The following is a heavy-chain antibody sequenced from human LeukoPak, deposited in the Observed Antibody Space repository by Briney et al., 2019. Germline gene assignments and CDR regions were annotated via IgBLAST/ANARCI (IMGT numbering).Heavy chain of an antibody. CDR3: ARRTYYYDSSGYRY. CDR2: IYHSGST. Sequence: SETLSLTCTVSGYSISSGYYWGWIRQPPGKGLEWIGSIYHSGSTYYNPSLKSRVTISVDTSKNQFSLKLSSVTAADTAVYYCARRTYYYDSSGYRYWGQGTLVTVSS. CDR1: GYSISSGYY. J-gene: IGHJ4*02. D-gene: IGHD3-22*01. V-gene: IGHV4-38-2*02.